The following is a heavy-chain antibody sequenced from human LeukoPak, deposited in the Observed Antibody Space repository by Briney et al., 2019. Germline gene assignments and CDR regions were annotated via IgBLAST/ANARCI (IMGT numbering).Heavy chain of an antibody. V-gene: IGHV3-7*01. D-gene: IGHD1/OR15-1a*01. J-gene: IGHJ4*02. CDR3: ARLEHLDY. Sequence: GGSLRLSCAASGLTFSNYAMTWVRQAPGKGLEWVANIKQDGSHKNYVDSVRGRFTISRDNAKNSLYLQMNSLRAEDTAVYYCARLEHLDYWGQGTLVTVSS. CDR2: IKQDGSHK. CDR1: GLTFSNYA.